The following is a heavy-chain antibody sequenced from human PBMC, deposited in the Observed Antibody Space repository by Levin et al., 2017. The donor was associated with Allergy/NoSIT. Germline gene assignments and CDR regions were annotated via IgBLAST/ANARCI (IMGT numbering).Heavy chain of an antibody. CDR2: IYTSGST. V-gene: IGHV4-4*07. CDR1: GGSISSYY. J-gene: IGHJ5*02. Sequence: SETLSLTCTVSGGSISSYYWSWIRQPAGKGLEWIGRIYTSGSTNYNPSLKSRVTMSVDTSKNQFSLKLSSVTAADTAVYYCARDHYYGSGSYYRSFWFDPWGQGTLVTVSS. D-gene: IGHD3-10*01. CDR3: ARDHYYGSGSYYRSFWFDP.